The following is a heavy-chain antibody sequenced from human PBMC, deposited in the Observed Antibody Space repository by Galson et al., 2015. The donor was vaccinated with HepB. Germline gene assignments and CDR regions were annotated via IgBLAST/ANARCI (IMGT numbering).Heavy chain of an antibody. CDR2: IIPIFGTA. CDR3: ARAVVPAAIWGDYYYGMDV. D-gene: IGHD2-2*02. V-gene: IGHV1-69*13. CDR1: GGTFSSYA. Sequence: SVKVSCKASGGTFSSYAISWVRQAPGQGLEWMGGIIPIFGTANYAQKFQGRVTITADESTSTAYMELSSLRSEDTAVYYCARAVVPAAIWGDYYYGMDVWGQGTTVTVSS. J-gene: IGHJ6*02.